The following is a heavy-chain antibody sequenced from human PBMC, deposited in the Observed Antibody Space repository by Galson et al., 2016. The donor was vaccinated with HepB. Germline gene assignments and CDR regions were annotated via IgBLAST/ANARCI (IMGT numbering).Heavy chain of an antibody. CDR3: ARDMCIYYHSSGYPYWYFDL. V-gene: IGHV3-53*01. CDR2: IYTGGST. Sequence: SLRLSCAASGFTVSSNYMNWVRQAPGKGLEWDSVIYTGGSTYYADSVKGRFTISRDNSKNTLYLQMNSLRADDTAVYYCARDMCIYYHSSGYPYWYFDLWGRGTLVTVSS. CDR1: GFTVSSNY. J-gene: IGHJ2*01. D-gene: IGHD3-22*01.